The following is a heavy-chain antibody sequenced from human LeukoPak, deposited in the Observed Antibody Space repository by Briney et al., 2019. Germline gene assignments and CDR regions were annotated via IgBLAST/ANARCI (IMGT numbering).Heavy chain of an antibody. CDR3: ARVLGYCSSTSCYYPYYYYYGMDV. CDR1: GYSFTSYW. J-gene: IGHJ6*04. D-gene: IGHD2-2*01. V-gene: IGHV5-51*01. Sequence: GESLKISCKGSGYSFTSYWIGWVRQMPGKGLEWMGIIYPGDSDTRYSPSFRGQVTISADKSISTAYLQWSSLKASDTAMYYCARVLGYCSSTSCYYPYYYYYGMDVWGKGTTVTVSS. CDR2: IYPGDSDT.